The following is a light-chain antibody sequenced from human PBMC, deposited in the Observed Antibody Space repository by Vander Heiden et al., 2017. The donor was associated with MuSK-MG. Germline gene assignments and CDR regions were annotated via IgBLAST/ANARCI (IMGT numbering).Light chain of an antibody. CDR3: QGDEGLGLS. J-gene: IGKJ4*01. V-gene: IGKV3-20*01. CDR1: QSLDNKY. CDR2: GAS. Sequence: EIVLTQSPGILSLSPGEGATLSCRASQSLDNKYLAWLQQRPGQAPRLLIYGASNRAKGVPDRFSGSGSGTDFTLTISRLEPEDFAVYYCQGDEGLGLSFGGGTKVEIK.